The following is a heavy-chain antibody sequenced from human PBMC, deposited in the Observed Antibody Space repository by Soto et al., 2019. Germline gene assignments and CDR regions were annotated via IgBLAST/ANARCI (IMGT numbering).Heavy chain of an antibody. V-gene: IGHV1-69*08. J-gene: IGHJ6*03. CDR3: ARDQLEPDYYYYYMDV. CDR2: IIPILGIA. D-gene: IGHD1-1*01. Sequence: QVQLVQSGAEVKKPGSSVKVSCKASGGTFSSYTLSWVRQAPGQGLEWMGRIIPILGIANYAQKFQGRVTITADKSTSTAYMELSSLRSEDTAVYYCARDQLEPDYYYYYMDVWGKGTTVTVSS. CDR1: GGTFSSYT.